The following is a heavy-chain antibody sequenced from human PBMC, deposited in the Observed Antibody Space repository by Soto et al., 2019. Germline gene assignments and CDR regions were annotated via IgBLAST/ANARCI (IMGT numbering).Heavy chain of an antibody. CDR3: ARRHYYYYYGMDV. CDR2: VYPGDSDT. Sequence: GESLKISCQGSGYSFTSYWIGWVRQMPGKGLEWMGIVYPGDSDTRYSPSFQGQVTISADKSISTAYLQWSSLKASDTAMYYCARRHYYYYYGMDVWGQGTTVTVSS. V-gene: IGHV5-51*01. CDR1: GYSFTSYW. J-gene: IGHJ6*02.